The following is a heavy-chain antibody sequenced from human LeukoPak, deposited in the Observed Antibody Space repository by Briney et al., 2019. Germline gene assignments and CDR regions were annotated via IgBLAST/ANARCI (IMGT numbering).Heavy chain of an antibody. CDR1: GCTFIDHH. D-gene: IGHD5-12*01. Sequence: ASVNVSFMASGCTFIDHHMHWVRQAPAQGLDGVGWINPNSGGTDYAQKFQGRLPMTRDTYISTAYMELSRLRSDDTAVYYCARADSVPSRGYHYYYMDVWVKGTTHTVS. CDR2: INPNSGGT. CDR3: ARADSVPSRGYHYYYMDV. V-gene: IGHV1-2*02. J-gene: IGHJ6*03.